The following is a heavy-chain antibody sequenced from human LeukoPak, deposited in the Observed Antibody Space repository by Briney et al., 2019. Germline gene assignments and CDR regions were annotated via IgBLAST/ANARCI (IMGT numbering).Heavy chain of an antibody. J-gene: IGHJ6*02. Sequence: GGSLRLSCAASGFTLSSYGMHWVRQAPGKGLEGLVFIRYDGSNKYYADSVKGRFTIHRDNSKNTLYLQMNSLRAEDTAVYYCAKDWADSSSWKLYYYYGMDVWGQGTTVTVSS. CDR3: AKDWADSSSWKLYYYYGMDV. CDR1: GFTLSSYG. V-gene: IGHV3-30*02. CDR2: IRYDGSNK. D-gene: IGHD6-13*01.